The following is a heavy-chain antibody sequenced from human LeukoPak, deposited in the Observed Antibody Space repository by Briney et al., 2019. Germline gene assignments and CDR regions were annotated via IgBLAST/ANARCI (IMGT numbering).Heavy chain of an antibody. CDR2: ISGSGGST. CDR3: AKVDTAMVGSYDY. J-gene: IGHJ4*02. Sequence: TRGSLRLSCAASGFTFSSYAMSWVRQAPGKGLEWVSAISGSGGSTYYADSVKGRFTISRDNSKNTLYLQMNSLRAEDTAVYYCAKVDTAMVGSYDYWGQGTLVTVSS. V-gene: IGHV3-23*01. CDR1: GFTFSSYA. D-gene: IGHD5-18*01.